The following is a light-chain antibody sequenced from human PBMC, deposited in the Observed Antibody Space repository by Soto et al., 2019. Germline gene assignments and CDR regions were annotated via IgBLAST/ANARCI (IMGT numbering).Light chain of an antibody. J-gene: IGKJ1*01. CDR3: QQYNSYWT. V-gene: IGKV1-5*01. Sequence: DIQMTQAPSTLSASVGARVTITCRASQSISSWLAWYQQKPGKAPKPLIYDASSLESGVPSRFSGSGSGTESTLTISSLQPDDFATYYCQQYNSYWTFGQGTKVDIK. CDR1: QSISSW. CDR2: DAS.